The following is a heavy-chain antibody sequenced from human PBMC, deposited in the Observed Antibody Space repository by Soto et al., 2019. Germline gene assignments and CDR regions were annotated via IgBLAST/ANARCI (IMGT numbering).Heavy chain of an antibody. CDR2: IKRKVDGETT. J-gene: IGHJ6*02. D-gene: IGHD1-1*01. CDR1: GFSLSDAW. Sequence: DVQLVESGGGLVKTGGSLRLSCAASGFSLSDAWMNWVRQVPGKGLEWVGRIKRKVDGETTDYAAPVKGRFTFSRADSQNTLYLKMNSLKTEDTAVYYCTADRALTTDYGLDVWGQGTKVTVSS. V-gene: IGHV3-15*07. CDR3: TADRALTTDYGLDV.